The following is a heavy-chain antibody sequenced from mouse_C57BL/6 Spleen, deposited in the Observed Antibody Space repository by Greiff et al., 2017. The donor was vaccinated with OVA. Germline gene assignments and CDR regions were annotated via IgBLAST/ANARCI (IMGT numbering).Heavy chain of an antibody. CDR1: GFSLTSYG. D-gene: IGHD1-1*01. CDR2: IWSDGST. V-gene: IGHV2-6-1*01. J-gene: IGHJ4*01. CDR3: ARHETTVVANYAMDY. Sequence: VQLQQSGPGLVAPSQSLSITCTVSGFSLTSYGVHWVRQPPGKGLEWLVVIWSDGSTTYNSALKSRLSISKDNSKSQVFLKMNSLQTDDTAMYYCARHETTVVANYAMDYWGQGTSVTVSS.